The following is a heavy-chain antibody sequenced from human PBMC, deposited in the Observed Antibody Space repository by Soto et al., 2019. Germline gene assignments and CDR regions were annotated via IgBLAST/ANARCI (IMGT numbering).Heavy chain of an antibody. CDR3: AKFSYDSSGYLFDY. J-gene: IGHJ4*02. V-gene: IGHV1-46*01. CDR1: GYIFTSYY. Sequence: ASVKVSCKTSGYIFTSYYIHWVRQAPGQGLEWMGIINPSGGTTTYAQKFQGRVTMTRDTSTSTVYMELSSLRSEDTAVYYCAKFSYDSSGYLFDYWGQGTLVTVSS. D-gene: IGHD3-22*01. CDR2: INPSGGTT.